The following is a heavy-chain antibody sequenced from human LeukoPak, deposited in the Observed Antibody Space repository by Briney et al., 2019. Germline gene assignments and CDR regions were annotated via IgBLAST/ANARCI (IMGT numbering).Heavy chain of an antibody. D-gene: IGHD2-2*02. V-gene: IGHV4-59*11. CDR2: IYYSRST. CDR3: ARETYCSSTSCYIEGPHWFDP. CDR1: GGSISSHY. Sequence: SETLSLTCTVSGGSISSHYWSWIRQPPGKGLEWIGYIYYSRSTNYNPSLRSRVTISVDTSKNQFSLKLSPVTAADTAVYYCARETYCSSTSCYIEGPHWFDPWGQGTLVTVSS. J-gene: IGHJ5*02.